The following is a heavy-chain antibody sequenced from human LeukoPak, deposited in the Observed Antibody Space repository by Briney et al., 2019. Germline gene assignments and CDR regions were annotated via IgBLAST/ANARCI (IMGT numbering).Heavy chain of an antibody. CDR2: IYHTGTT. V-gene: IGHV4-30-4*01. CDR1: GGLISRIEYY. J-gene: IGHJ4*02. Sequence: KSSETLSLTCTVSGGLISRIEYYWGWVRQSPVKGLEWLGHIYHTGTTLYSPHLNNRLTVSVDSSKNQFSLTLNSVTAADTAVYYCASVSVWELATHPGGSFDYWGRGILVTVSS. CDR3: ASVSVWELATHPGGSFDY. D-gene: IGHD1-26*01.